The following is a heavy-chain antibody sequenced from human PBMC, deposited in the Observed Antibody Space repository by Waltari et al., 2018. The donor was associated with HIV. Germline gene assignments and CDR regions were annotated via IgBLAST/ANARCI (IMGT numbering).Heavy chain of an antibody. V-gene: IGHV3-21*01. Sequence: EVQLVESGGGLVKPGGSLRLSCAASGFTFSSYSMNWVRQAPGKGLEWVSSISISSSYRYDADSVKGRFTISIDNAKNSLYLQMNSLRAEDTAVYYCARDIPSYDSSGYFDYWGQGTLVTVSS. CDR1: GFTFSSYS. D-gene: IGHD3-22*01. CDR2: ISISSSYR. CDR3: ARDIPSYDSSGYFDY. J-gene: IGHJ4*02.